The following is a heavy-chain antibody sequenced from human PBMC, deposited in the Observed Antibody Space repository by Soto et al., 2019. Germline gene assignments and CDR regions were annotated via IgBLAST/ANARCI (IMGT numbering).Heavy chain of an antibody. CDR1: GGTFSSYA. Sequence: QVQLVQSGAEVKKHGSSVKVSCKASGGTFSSYAISWVRQAPGQGLEWMGGIIPIFGTANYAQKFQGRVTITADEYTSTAYMELSSLRSEDTAVYYCARDGAYGDHVGYFQHWGQGTLVTVSS. D-gene: IGHD4-17*01. CDR2: IIPIFGTA. V-gene: IGHV1-69*12. J-gene: IGHJ1*01. CDR3: ARDGAYGDHVGYFQH.